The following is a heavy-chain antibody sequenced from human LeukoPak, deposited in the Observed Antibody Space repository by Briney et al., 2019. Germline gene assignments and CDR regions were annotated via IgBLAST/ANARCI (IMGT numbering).Heavy chain of an antibody. V-gene: IGHV3-48*01. CDR3: AKDLRGITAGLDY. CDR1: GFTFSSYS. Sequence: GGSLRLSCAASGFTFSSYSMNWVRQAPGKGLEWVSYISSSTNTIYYADSVKGRFTISRDNSKNTLYLQMNSLRAEDTAVYYCAKDLRGITAGLDYWGQGTLVTVSS. D-gene: IGHD6-13*01. CDR2: ISSSTNTI. J-gene: IGHJ4*02.